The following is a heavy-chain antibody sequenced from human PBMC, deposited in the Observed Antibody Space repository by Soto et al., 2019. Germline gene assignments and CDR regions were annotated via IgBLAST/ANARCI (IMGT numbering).Heavy chain of an antibody. CDR2: INSDGSST. CDR3: ARERGKAAAVHFDY. D-gene: IGHD6-13*01. CDR1: GFTFSSYW. V-gene: IGHV3-74*01. J-gene: IGHJ4*02. Sequence: EVQLVESGGGLVQPGGSLRLSCAASGFTFSSYWMHWVRQAPGKGLVWVSRINSDGSSTSYADSVKGRFTISRDNAKHTLYLQMNSLRAEDTAVYYCARERGKAAAVHFDYWGQGTLVTVSS.